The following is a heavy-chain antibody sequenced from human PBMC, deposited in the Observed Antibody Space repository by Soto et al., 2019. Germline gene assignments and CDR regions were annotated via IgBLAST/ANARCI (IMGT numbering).Heavy chain of an antibody. V-gene: IGHV3-21*01. D-gene: IGHD6-6*01. CDR3: ATVSSAYSSSVGDAFDI. J-gene: IGHJ3*02. CDR1: GFTFSSYI. CDR2: ISSSSDYI. Sequence: GGSLRLSCAASGFTFSSYIMNWVRQAPGKGLEWVSSISSSSDYIYYADSVKGRFTISRDNATNSLYLLMNSLRAEDTAVYYCATVSSAYSSSVGDAFDIWGQGTMVTV.